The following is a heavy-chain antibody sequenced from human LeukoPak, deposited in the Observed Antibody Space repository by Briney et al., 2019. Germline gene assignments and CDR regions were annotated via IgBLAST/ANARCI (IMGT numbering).Heavy chain of an antibody. CDR3: ARDSGKIRVGATMMFDY. CDR2: ISYDGSNK. J-gene: IGHJ4*02. D-gene: IGHD1-26*01. V-gene: IGHV3-30*01. Sequence: GRSLRLSCAASRFTFSSYAMHWVRQAPGKGLEWVAVISYDGSNKYYADSVKGRFTISRDNSKNTLYLQMNSLRAEDTAVYYCARDSGKIRVGATMMFDYWGQGTLVTVSS. CDR1: RFTFSSYA.